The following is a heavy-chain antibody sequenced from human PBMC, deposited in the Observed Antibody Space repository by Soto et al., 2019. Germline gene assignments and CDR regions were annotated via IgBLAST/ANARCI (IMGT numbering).Heavy chain of an antibody. CDR1: GGSISSYY. J-gene: IGHJ6*02. V-gene: IGHV4-59*01. CDR2: IYYSGST. CDR3: ARGGIAARSGEGYYYYGMDV. D-gene: IGHD6-6*01. Sequence: SETLSLTCTVSGGSISSYYWSWIRQPPGKGLEWIGYIYYSGSTNYNPSLKSRVTISVDTSKNQFSLKLSSVTAADTAVYYCARGGIAARSGEGYYYYGMDVWGQGTTVTVSS.